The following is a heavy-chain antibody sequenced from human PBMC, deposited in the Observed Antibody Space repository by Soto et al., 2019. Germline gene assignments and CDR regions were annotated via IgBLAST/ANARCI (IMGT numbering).Heavy chain of an antibody. D-gene: IGHD1-7*01. CDR3: ARYEYGNSLYGVDV. CDR2: VDHRGST. V-gene: IGHV4-34*01. CDR1: GESFSGYY. J-gene: IGHJ6*02. Sequence: SETLSLTCVVSGESFSGYYWSWIRQTPGMGLEWIGEVDHRGSTTYNPSLKNRASISIDSSKNLFSLELTSVAAADTALYFCARYEYGNSLYGVDVWGQGTRVTVSS.